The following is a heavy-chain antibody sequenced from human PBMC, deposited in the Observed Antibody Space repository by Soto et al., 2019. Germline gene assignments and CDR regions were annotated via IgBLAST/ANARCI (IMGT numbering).Heavy chain of an antibody. CDR3: ARYLTDGYCTITGCYTRPLYGMDV. CDR2: INPNSGGT. D-gene: IGHD2-2*02. Sequence: QEQLVQSGAEVKKPGASVKVSCKASGYTFSGYYIHWLRQAPGQGLEWMGWINPNSGGTNYSQKFQGRVTVTRDTPTSTAYMELSRLTSDDTAVYYCARYLTDGYCTITGCYTRPLYGMDVWGQGTTVTVSS. J-gene: IGHJ6*02. V-gene: IGHV1-2*02. CDR1: GYTFSGYY.